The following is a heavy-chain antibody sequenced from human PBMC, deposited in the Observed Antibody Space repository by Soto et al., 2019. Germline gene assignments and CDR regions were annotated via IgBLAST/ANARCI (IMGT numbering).Heavy chain of an antibody. Sequence: EVQLVESGGDLVQPGGSLRLSCAASGFTFSNYWMTWARQAPGKGLEWVANIRQDGSEKYYVDSVKGRFTLSRDNAKNSLYLQLNSLRAEDTAVYYCARDCSGGNWYRGWYCDLWGRGTLVTVSS. CDR2: IRQDGSEK. CDR3: ARDCSGGNWYRGWYCDL. D-gene: IGHD2-15*01. CDR1: GFTFSNYW. V-gene: IGHV3-7*01. J-gene: IGHJ2*01.